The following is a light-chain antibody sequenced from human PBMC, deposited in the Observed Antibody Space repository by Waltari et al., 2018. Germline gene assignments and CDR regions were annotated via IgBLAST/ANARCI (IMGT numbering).Light chain of an antibody. Sequence: QSAPTQPAPVSASSRQSITTSSSATTSEVGGCNPVSLYQDHPGQAPKVIIYDVSNRPSGVSDRFSGSKSGNAASLTISGLQAEDEADYYCSSQSSNDIVLFVGGTQLTVL. CDR3: SSQSSNDIVL. J-gene: IGLJ2*01. V-gene: IGLV2-14*03. CDR1: TSEVGGCNP. CDR2: DVS.